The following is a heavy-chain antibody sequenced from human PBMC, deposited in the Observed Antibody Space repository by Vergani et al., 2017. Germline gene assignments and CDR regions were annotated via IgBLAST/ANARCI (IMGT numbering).Heavy chain of an antibody. J-gene: IGHJ5*01. CDR1: GFSFNTYW. V-gene: IGHV3-74*03. Sequence: EVQLVESGGGSVQSGGSLRLSCVASGFSFNTYWMHWVRQVPGKGLMWVARIDEYGNRATYGDFETGRFTISRDNATNTVFLQMNNLRADDAGVYYCVRTEYCTGIACNTRFDSWVQGALVTVSS. CDR3: VRTEYCTGIACNTRFDS. CDR2: IDEYGNRA. D-gene: IGHD2-8*02.